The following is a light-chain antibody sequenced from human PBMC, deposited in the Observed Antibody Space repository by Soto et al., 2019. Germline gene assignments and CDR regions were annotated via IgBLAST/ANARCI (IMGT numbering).Light chain of an antibody. Sequence: QSVLTQPPSASGTPGQRVTISCSGSSSNIGSNTVNWYQQLPGTAPTLLIYSNNQRPSGVPDRFSGSKSGTSASLAISGLQSEDEADYYCAAWDDSRKGVFGTGTKLTVL. V-gene: IGLV1-44*01. CDR3: AAWDDSRKGV. CDR1: SSNIGSNT. CDR2: SNN. J-gene: IGLJ1*01.